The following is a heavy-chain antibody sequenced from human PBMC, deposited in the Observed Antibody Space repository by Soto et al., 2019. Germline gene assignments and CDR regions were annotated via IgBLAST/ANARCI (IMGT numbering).Heavy chain of an antibody. CDR1: GFTLSGHC. CDR2: ISGDGGET. CDR3: VSLSVAVAYFAFDN. V-gene: IGHV3-74*02. J-gene: IGHJ4*01. D-gene: IGHD3-16*01. Sequence: EMQLVESGGGLVQPGGSLRLSCVASGFTLSGHCMHWVRQAPAKALVWVSSISGDGGETCYADSVKGRFIVSRDNARNTVYMEMNGLRVEDTAVYYCVSLSVAVAYFAFDNWGQGTLVTVSS.